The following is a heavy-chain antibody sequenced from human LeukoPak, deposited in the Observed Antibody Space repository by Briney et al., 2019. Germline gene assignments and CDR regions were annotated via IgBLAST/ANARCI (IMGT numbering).Heavy chain of an antibody. V-gene: IGHV3-23*01. D-gene: IGHD3-16*01. CDR1: GFTFRSHA. J-gene: IGHJ4*02. CDR2: IYENGGTT. CDR3: ARSRGPNTFGGVHDY. Sequence: PGGSLRLSCVGSGFTFRSHAMSWVRQAPEKGLEFVSGIYENGGTTYYADSVKGRFSISRDNSKNTLYLQMNSLRAEDTAVYYCARSRGPNTFGGVHDYWGQGTLVTVSS.